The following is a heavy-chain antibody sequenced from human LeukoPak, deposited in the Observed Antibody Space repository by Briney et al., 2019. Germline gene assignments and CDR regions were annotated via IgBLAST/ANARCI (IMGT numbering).Heavy chain of an antibody. CDR2: IYYSGTT. CDR3: ARGVYIAAAQYGY. Sequence: PSETLSLTCTVSGGSISNYYWSWIRQPPGKGLEWIGYIYYSGTTNYNPSLKSRVTISVDTSKNQFSLKLNSVTAADTAVYYCARGVYIAAAQYGYWGQGTLVTISS. J-gene: IGHJ4*02. D-gene: IGHD6-13*01. V-gene: IGHV4-59*01. CDR1: GGSISNYY.